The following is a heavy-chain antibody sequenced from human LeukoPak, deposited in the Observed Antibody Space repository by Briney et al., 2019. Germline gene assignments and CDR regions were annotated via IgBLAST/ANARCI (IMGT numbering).Heavy chain of an antibody. CDR3: ARDQGSGGYNGYGSDY. D-gene: IGHD5-12*01. J-gene: IGHJ4*02. V-gene: IGHV3-7*01. CDR1: GFTFVSYW. Sequence: SGGSLRLSCAGSGFTFVSYWMTWVRQAPGKGLEWVANIKQDGSEKYYVDSVKGRFTISRDNSKNTLYLQMNSLRAEDTAVYYCARDQGSGGYNGYGSDYWGQGTLVTVSS. CDR2: IKQDGSEK.